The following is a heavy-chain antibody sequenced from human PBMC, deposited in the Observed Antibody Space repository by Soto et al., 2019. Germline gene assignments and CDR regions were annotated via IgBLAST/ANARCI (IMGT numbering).Heavy chain of an antibody. CDR2: IYYSGST. Sequence: QVQLQESRPGLVKPSETLSLTCTVSGGAISSYYWSWIRQPPGKGLEWIGYIYYSGSTNYNPSLKSRVTLAVDPSKSQSTLKLSSMTAADTAVYYCARHNYGSGSTYFDYWGQGTLVTVSS. V-gene: IGHV4-59*08. J-gene: IGHJ4*02. D-gene: IGHD3-10*01. CDR1: GGAISSYY. CDR3: ARHNYGSGSTYFDY.